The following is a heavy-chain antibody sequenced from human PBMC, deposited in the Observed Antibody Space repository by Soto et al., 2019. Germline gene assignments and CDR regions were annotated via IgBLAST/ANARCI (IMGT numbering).Heavy chain of an antibody. Sequence: ASVKVSCKATGNTFTSYGISWVRQAPGQGLEWMGWISAYNGNTNYAQKLQGRFTMTTDTSTSTAYMELRSLRSDDTAVDYCARESSSSCHDYWGQGNPVTVSS. V-gene: IGHV1-18*01. D-gene: IGHD6-13*01. J-gene: IGHJ4*02. CDR1: GNTFTSYG. CDR3: ARESSSSCHDY. CDR2: ISAYNGNT.